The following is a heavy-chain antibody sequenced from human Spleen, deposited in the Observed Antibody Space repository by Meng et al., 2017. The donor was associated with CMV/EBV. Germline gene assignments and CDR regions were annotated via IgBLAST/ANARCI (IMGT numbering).Heavy chain of an antibody. Sequence: GETLKISCAASGLTVSSSYMNWVRQAPGKGLESVLIIYASGTAYYADSVKGRFSISRDNLKNTLYLQMDSLRAVDTAVYYCARDRGELMYYFDYWCLGTVVTVSS. V-gene: IGHV3-53*01. D-gene: IGHD1-26*01. CDR3: ARDRGELMYYFDY. CDR2: IYASGTA. J-gene: IGHJ4*02. CDR1: GLTVSSSY.